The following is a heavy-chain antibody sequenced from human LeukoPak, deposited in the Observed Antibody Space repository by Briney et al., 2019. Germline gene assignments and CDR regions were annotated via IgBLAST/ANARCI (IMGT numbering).Heavy chain of an antibody. CDR1: GGSFSSYY. D-gene: IGHD5-18*01. Sequence: SETLSLTCTVSGGSFSSYYWRWIRQPAGKGLEWIGRIYTSGSTNYNPSLKSRVTMSVDTSKNQFSLKLSSVTAADTAGYYCARDTAMVFFDYWGQGTLVTVSS. CDR2: IYTSGST. V-gene: IGHV4-4*07. CDR3: ARDTAMVFFDY. J-gene: IGHJ4*02.